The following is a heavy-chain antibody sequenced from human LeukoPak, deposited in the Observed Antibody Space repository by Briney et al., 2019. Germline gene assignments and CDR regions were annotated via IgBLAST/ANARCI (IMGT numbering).Heavy chain of an antibody. CDR3: ARSRGSYNNWFDP. CDR1: GSSFTSYW. Sequence: GESLKISCKGSGSSFTSYWIGWVRPMPGKGLEWMGIIYPGDSDTRYSPSFQGQVTISADKSISTAYLQWSSLKASDTAMYYCARSRGSYNNWFDPWGQGTLVTVSS. CDR2: IYPGDSDT. D-gene: IGHD3-16*01. V-gene: IGHV5-51*01. J-gene: IGHJ5*02.